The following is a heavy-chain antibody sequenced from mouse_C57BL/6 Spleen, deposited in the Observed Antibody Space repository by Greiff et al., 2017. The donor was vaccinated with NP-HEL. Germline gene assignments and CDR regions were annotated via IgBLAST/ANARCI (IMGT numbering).Heavy chain of an antibody. J-gene: IGHJ3*01. CDR3: ARDTTVVEGAWFAY. CDR1: GYAFSSYW. Sequence: VKLQESGAELVKPGASVKISCKASGYAFSSYWMNWVKQRPGKGLEWIGQIYPGDGDTNYNGKFKGKATLTADKSSSTAYMQLSSLTSEDSAVYFCARDTTVVEGAWFAYWGQGTLVTVSA. CDR2: IYPGDGDT. D-gene: IGHD1-1*01. V-gene: IGHV1-80*01.